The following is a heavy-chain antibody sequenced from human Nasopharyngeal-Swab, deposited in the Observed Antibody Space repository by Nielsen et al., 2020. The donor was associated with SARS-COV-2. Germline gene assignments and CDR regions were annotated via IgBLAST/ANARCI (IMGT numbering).Heavy chain of an antibody. CDR1: GFNFGDYA. CDR2: ISWNSAGL. Sequence: SLKISCAASGFNFGDYAMHWVRQAPGKGLDWVSGISWNSAGLGYADSVKGRFTISRDNAKNSLYLQMNSLRPEDTALYYCAKAFPTDYWGQGTLVTVSS. J-gene: IGHJ4*02. CDR3: AKAFPTDY. V-gene: IGHV3-9*01.